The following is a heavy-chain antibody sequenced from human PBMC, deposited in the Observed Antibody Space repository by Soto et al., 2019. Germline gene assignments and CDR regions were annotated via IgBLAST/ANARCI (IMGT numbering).Heavy chain of an antibody. J-gene: IGHJ4*02. CDR2: IYSGGST. Sequence: GGSLRLSCAASGFTVSSNYMSWVRQAPGKGLEWVSVIYSGGSTYYADSVKGRFTISRDNSKNTLYLQMNSLSAEDTADYYCAKGSRDSRPYYFDYWGQGTLVTVSS. V-gene: IGHV3-66*01. D-gene: IGHD3-3*01. CDR3: AKGSRDSRPYYFDY. CDR1: GFTVSSNY.